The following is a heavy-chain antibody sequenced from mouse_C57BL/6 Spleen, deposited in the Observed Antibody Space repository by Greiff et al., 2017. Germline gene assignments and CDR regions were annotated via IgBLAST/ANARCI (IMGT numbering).Heavy chain of an antibody. D-gene: IGHD1-1*01. CDR3: ARADYYGSSYPDY. J-gene: IGHJ2*01. CDR1: GYTFTSYW. CDR2: IHPNSGST. Sequence: QVQLQQPGAELVKPGASVKLSCKASGYTFTSYWMHWVKQRPGQGLEWIGLIHPNSGSTNYNEKFKSKATLTVDKSSSTAYMQLSSLTSEDSAVXYCARADYYGSSYPDYWGQGTTLTVSS. V-gene: IGHV1-64*01.